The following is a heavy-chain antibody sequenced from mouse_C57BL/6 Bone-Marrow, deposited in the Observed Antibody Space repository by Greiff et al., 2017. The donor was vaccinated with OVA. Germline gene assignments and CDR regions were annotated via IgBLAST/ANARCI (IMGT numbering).Heavy chain of an antibody. CDR2: IRSKSNNYAT. CDR1: GFSFNTYA. V-gene: IGHV10-1*01. Sequence: EVQLQESGGGLVQPKGSLKLSCAASGFSFNTYAMNWVRQAPGKGLEWVARIRSKSNNYATYYADSVKDRFTISRDDSESMLYLQMNNLKTEDTAMDYCVRHDVYWYFDVWGTGTTVTVSS. D-gene: IGHD2-3*01. J-gene: IGHJ1*03. CDR3: VRHDVYWYFDV.